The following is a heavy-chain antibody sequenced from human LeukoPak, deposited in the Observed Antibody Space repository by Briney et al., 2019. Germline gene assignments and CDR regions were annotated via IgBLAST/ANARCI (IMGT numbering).Heavy chain of an antibody. J-gene: IGHJ4*02. CDR2: ISGSGGST. CDR1: GFTFCSYA. CDR3: AKVPVQAVAGNRFDY. D-gene: IGHD6-19*01. V-gene: IGHV3-23*01. Sequence: PGGSLRLSCAASGFTFCSYAMSWVRQTPGEGLECVSAISGSGGSTYYADSVKGRFTISRDNSKNTLYLQMNSLRAEDTAVYYCAKVPVQAVAGNRFDYWRQPTLVSVPS.